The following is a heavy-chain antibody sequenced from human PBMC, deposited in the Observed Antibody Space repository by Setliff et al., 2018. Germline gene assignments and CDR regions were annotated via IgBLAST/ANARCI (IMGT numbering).Heavy chain of an antibody. Sequence: ASVKVSCKASGGTFSSYAISWVRQAPGQGLEWMGGIIPNSGNTGYAQKFQGRVTMTRNTSISTAYMDLSSLRFEDTAVYYCARAQSWSGGPYYFDNWGQGTLVTVSS. CDR1: GGTFSSYA. CDR3: ARAQSWSGGPYYFDN. J-gene: IGHJ4*02. V-gene: IGHV1-8*02. CDR2: IIPNSGNT. D-gene: IGHD3-3*01.